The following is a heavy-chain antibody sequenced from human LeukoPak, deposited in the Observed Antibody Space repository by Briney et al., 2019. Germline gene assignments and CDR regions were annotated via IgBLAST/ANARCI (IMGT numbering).Heavy chain of an antibody. J-gene: IGHJ3*02. CDR2: ISGSGRDGIT. D-gene: IGHD3-3*01. Sequence: PGGSLRLSCAASGFTVSNSAMSWVRQAPGKGLEWVSAISGSGRDGITHYADCVKGRFTISRDNFKNTLYLQMNSLRAEDTAVYYCAKFKNDFWSGYPNDAFDIWGQGTMVTVSS. V-gene: IGHV3-23*01. CDR1: GFTVSNSA. CDR3: AKFKNDFWSGYPNDAFDI.